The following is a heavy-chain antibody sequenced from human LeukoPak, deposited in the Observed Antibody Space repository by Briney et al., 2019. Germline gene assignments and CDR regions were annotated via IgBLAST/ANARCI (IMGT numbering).Heavy chain of an antibody. CDR1: GYTFTGYY. CDR3: ARELHVDTAREAAFDI. V-gene: IGHV1-2*02. CDR2: INPNSGGT. Sequence: GASVKVSCKASGYTFTGYYMHWVRQAPGQGLEWMGWINPNSGGTNYAQKFQGRVTMTRDTSISTAYMELSRLRSDDTAVYYCARELHVDTAREAAFDIWGQGTMVTVSS. D-gene: IGHD5-18*01. J-gene: IGHJ3*02.